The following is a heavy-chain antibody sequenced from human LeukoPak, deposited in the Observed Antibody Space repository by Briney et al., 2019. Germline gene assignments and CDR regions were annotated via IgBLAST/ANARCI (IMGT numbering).Heavy chain of an antibody. Sequence: GGSLRLSCAASGFTFSTYATTWVRQAPGKGLEWVSSISGSGATTYYADPVKGRFTISRDNSKSTLFLQMNTLRADDTAVYHCVKDREAYYDPGGYYCIWLDPWGLGTLVTVSS. CDR1: GFTFSTYA. CDR3: VKDREAYYDPGGYYCIWLDP. J-gene: IGHJ5*02. V-gene: IGHV3-23*01. CDR2: ISGSGATT. D-gene: IGHD3-22*01.